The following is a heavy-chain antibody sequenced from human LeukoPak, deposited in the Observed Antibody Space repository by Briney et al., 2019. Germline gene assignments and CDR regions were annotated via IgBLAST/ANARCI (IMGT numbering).Heavy chain of an antibody. J-gene: IGHJ4*02. CDR1: GGSISSGGYY. Sequence: SQTLSLTCTVSGGSISSGGYYWSWIRQPPGKGLEWIGYIYHSGSTYYNPSLKSRVTISVDRSKNQFSLKLSSVTAADTAVYYCAGSGGYYFDYWGQGTLVTVSS. CDR2: IYHSGST. D-gene: IGHD1-26*01. V-gene: IGHV4-30-2*01. CDR3: AGSGGYYFDY.